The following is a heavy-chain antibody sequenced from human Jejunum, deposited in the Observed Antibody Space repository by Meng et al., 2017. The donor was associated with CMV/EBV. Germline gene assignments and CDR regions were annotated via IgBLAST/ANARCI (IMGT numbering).Heavy chain of an antibody. CDR2: ISTFKGDT. Sequence: YIFTSYGIRWVRQAPGQGLEWMGWISTFKGDTDYAQNFQGRVTLTTDTSTNTAYMEMRSLRSDDTAVYYCARVITTLGVPMHFGSWGQGTLVTVSS. D-gene: IGHD3-3*01. CDR1: YIFTSYG. J-gene: IGHJ1*01. V-gene: IGHV1-18*01. CDR3: ARVITTLGVPMHFGS.